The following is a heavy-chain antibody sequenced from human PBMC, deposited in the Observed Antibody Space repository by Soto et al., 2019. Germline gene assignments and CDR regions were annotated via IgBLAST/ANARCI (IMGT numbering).Heavy chain of an antibody. CDR2: TYYSGST. CDR1: GGSISSSSYY. CDR3: AKQGGPAGYDFWSGYPYNWFDP. D-gene: IGHD3-3*01. V-gene: IGHV4-39*01. Sequence: SETLSLTCTVSGGSISSSSYYWGWIRQPPGKGLEWIGSTYYSGSTYYNPSLKSRVTISVDTSKNQFSLKLSSVTAADTAVYYCAKQGGPAGYDFWSGYPYNWFDPWGQGTLVTVSS. J-gene: IGHJ5*02.